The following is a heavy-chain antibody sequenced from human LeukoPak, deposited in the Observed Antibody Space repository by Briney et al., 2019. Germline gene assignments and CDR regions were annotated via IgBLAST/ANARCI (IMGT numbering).Heavy chain of an antibody. CDR1: GFTFSSYG. V-gene: IGHV3-33*01. Sequence: GRSLRLSCAASGFTFSSYGMHWVRQAPGKGLEWVAVIWHDGSNKYYADSVKGRFTISRDNAKNSLYLQMNSLRAEDTAVYYCARELDYGSFDYWGQGTLVTVSS. CDR2: IWHDGSNK. D-gene: IGHD4-17*01. CDR3: ARELDYGSFDY. J-gene: IGHJ4*02.